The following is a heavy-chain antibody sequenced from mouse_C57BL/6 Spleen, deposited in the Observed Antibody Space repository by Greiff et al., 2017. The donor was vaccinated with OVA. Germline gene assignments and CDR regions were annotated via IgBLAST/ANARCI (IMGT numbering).Heavy chain of an antibody. CDR2: IYPGGGYT. CDR3: ARRQLRLRDYAMDY. Sequence: VKLVESGAELVRPGTSVKMSCKASGYTFTNYWIGWAKQRPGHGLEWIGDIYPGGGYTNYNEKFKGKATLTADKSSSTAYMQFSSLTSEDSAIYYCARRQLRLRDYAMDYWGQGTSVTVSS. CDR1: GYTFTNYW. D-gene: IGHD3-2*02. V-gene: IGHV1-63*01. J-gene: IGHJ4*01.